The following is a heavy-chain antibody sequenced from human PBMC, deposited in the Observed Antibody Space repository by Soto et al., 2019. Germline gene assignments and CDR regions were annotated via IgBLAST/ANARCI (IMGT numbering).Heavy chain of an antibody. CDR1: GFTFTSSA. D-gene: IGHD2-15*01. CDR3: AAVTDIVVVVAAMSAAWFDP. V-gene: IGHV1-58*01. CDR2: IVVGSGNT. Sequence: GASVKVSCKASGFTFTSSAVQWVRQARGQRLEWIGWIVVGSGNTNYAQKFQERVTITRDMSTSTAYMELSSLRSEDTAVYYCAAVTDIVVVVAAMSAAWFDPWGQGTLVTVSS. J-gene: IGHJ5*02.